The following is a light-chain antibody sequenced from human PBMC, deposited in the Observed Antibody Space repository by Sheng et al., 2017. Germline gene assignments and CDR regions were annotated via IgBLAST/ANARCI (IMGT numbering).Light chain of an antibody. Sequence: SYELTQPPSVSVSPGQTASITCSGDKMGDKHVSWYQQKAGQSPILVMYQNSRRPSGIPERFSGSNSGNTATLTISGTQAMDEADYYCQAWDSSTVVFGGGTKLTVL. CDR3: QAWDSSTVV. CDR2: QNS. J-gene: IGLJ2*01. V-gene: IGLV3-1*01. CDR1: KMGDKH.